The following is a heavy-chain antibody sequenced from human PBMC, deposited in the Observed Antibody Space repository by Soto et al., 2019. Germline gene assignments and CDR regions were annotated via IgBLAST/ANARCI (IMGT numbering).Heavy chain of an antibody. CDR3: ARAWDF. D-gene: IGHD1-26*01. Sequence: PSETLSLTCTVSGVSVSRDYQWIWIRQPPGKGLEWIGHISYSGSPYYHPSLRSRLSISVDTSKNQFSLTVKSVTAADTAVYYCARAWDFWGQGTLVTVSS. V-gene: IGHV4-30-4*01. J-gene: IGHJ1*01. CDR2: ISYSGSP. CDR1: GVSVSRDYQ.